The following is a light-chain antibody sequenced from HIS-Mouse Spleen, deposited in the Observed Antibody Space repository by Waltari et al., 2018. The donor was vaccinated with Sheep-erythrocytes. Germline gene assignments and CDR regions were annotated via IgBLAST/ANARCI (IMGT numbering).Light chain of an antibody. CDR3: SSYTSSSTWV. CDR1: SSDVGGYNY. V-gene: IGLV2-14*03. Sequence: QSALTQPASVSGSPGQSITISCTGTSSDVGGYNYVSRYQQHPGKATKLMIYDVSNRPSGVSNRFSGSKSGNTASLTISWLQAEDEADYYCSSYTSSSTWVFGGGTKLTVL. J-gene: IGLJ3*02. CDR2: DVS.